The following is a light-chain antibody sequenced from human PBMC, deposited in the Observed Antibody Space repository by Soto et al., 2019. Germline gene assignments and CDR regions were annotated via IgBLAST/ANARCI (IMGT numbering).Light chain of an antibody. CDR1: QDISNY. Sequence: DIQMTQSPSSLSASVGDRVTITCQASQDISNYLNWYRQKPGKAPKLLIYDASSLESGVPSRFSGSGSGTEFTLTISSLQPDDFATYYCQQYNSYSTTFGQGTKVDIK. CDR2: DAS. J-gene: IGKJ1*01. CDR3: QQYNSYSTT. V-gene: IGKV1-33*01.